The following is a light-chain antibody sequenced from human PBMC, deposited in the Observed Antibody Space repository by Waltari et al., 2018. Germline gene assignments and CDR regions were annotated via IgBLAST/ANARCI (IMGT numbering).Light chain of an antibody. Sequence: QSALTQPASVSGSPGQSITISCTGTSSDVGGSNYVSWYQQHPGKAPKLMIYYVDKRPSGVSYRFSGSKSGNTASLTISGLQAEDEADYYCSSYTSSNTVLFGGGTRLTVL. V-gene: IGLV2-14*03. CDR1: SSDVGGSNY. CDR2: YVD. CDR3: SSYTSSNTVL. J-gene: IGLJ2*01.